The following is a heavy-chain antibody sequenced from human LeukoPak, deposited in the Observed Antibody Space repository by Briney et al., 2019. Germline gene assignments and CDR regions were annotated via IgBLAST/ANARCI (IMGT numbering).Heavy chain of an antibody. CDR1: GGSISSYY. Sequence: SETLSLTCTVSGGSISSYYWSWIRQPPGKGLEWVGYIYYSGSTNYNPSLKSRVTISVDTSKNQFSLKLSSVTAADTAVYYCARRGYSSSSGAFDIWGQGTMVTVSS. V-gene: IGHV4-59*08. J-gene: IGHJ3*02. CDR2: IYYSGST. D-gene: IGHD6-6*01. CDR3: ARRGYSSSSGAFDI.